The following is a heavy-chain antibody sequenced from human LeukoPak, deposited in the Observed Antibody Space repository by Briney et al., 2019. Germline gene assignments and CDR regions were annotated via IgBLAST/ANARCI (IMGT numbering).Heavy chain of an antibody. V-gene: IGHV3-23*01. CDR1: GFTFTSYS. J-gene: IGHJ3*02. D-gene: IGHD3-3*01. CDR3: ARGRATIFGGVGAFDI. Sequence: PGGSLRLSCATSGFTFTSYSMSWVRQAPGKGLEWVSAVSGSGGGSTTYYADSVKGRFTISRDNAKNSLYLQMNSLRAEDTAVYYCARGRATIFGGVGAFDIWGQGTMVTVSS. CDR2: VSGSGGGSTT.